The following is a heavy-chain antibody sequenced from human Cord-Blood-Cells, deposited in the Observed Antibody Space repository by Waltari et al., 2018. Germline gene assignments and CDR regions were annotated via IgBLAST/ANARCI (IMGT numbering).Heavy chain of an antibody. V-gene: IGHV1-69*01. CDR2: IIPIFGTA. CDR3: ASGSSSWYYFDY. CDR1: GGTFSSYA. Sequence: QVQLVQSGAKVNKPGSSVKVACKASGGTFSSYAISWVRQAPVQGLEWMGGIIPIFGTANYGEKLQGRVTMTADESTSTAYMELSSLRYEDTDVYYCASGSSSWYYFDYWGQGTLVIVSS. J-gene: IGHJ4*02. D-gene: IGHD6-13*01.